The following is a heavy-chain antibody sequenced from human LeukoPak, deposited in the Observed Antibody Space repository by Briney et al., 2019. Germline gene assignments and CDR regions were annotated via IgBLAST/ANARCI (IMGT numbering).Heavy chain of an antibody. J-gene: IGHJ4*02. V-gene: IGHV4-34*01. D-gene: IGHD3-16*01. CDR2: INHSGST. Sequence: SETLSLTCAVYGGSFSGYYWSWIRQPPGKGLEWIGEINHSGSTNYNPSLKSRITISVDTSKNQFSLKLSSVTAADTAVYYCARGDVLDYFIEYWGQGTLVTVSS. CDR1: GGSFSGYY. CDR3: ARGDVLDYFIEY.